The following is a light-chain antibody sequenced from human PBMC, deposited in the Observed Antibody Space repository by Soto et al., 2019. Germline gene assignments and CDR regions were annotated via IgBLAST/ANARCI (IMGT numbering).Light chain of an antibody. CDR1: SSDVGTYDH. Sequence: QSALTQPASVSGSPGQSITISCIATSSDVGTYDHVSWYQQHPGKAPKLISGVSDRFSGSKSGNTASLTISGLQAGDEADHYCFSYAGRSTWVFGGGTKLTVL. CDR3: FSYAGRSTWV. J-gene: IGLJ3*02. V-gene: IGLV2-23*01.